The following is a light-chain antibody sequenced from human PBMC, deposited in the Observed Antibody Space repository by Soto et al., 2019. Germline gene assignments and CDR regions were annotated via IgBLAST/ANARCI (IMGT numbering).Light chain of an antibody. Sequence: EIVMTQSPATLSVSPGETATLSCRASQNVYTNLAWYQQKPGQAPRLLIYGASSRATGIPDRFSGSGSGTDFTLTISRLEPEDFAVYYCQQYGSSLITFGQGTRLEIK. CDR3: QQYGSSLIT. V-gene: IGKV3-20*01. J-gene: IGKJ5*01. CDR2: GAS. CDR1: QNVYTN.